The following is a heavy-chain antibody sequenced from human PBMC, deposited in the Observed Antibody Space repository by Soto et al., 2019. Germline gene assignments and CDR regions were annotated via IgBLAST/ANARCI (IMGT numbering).Heavy chain of an antibody. CDR2: IYYSGST. J-gene: IGHJ5*02. V-gene: IGHV4-39*01. CDR3: ARHTENYYGSGSSNWFDP. D-gene: IGHD3-10*01. CDR1: GGSISSSSYY. Sequence: SETLSLTCTVSGGSISSSSYYWGWIRQPPGKGLEWIGSIYYSGSTYYNPSLKSRVTISVDTSKNQFSLKLSSVTAADTAVYNCARHTENYYGSGSSNWFDPWGQGTLVTVSS.